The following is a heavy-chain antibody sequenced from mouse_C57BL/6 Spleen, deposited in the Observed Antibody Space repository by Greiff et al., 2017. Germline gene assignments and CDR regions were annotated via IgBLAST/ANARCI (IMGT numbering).Heavy chain of an antibody. V-gene: IGHV1-81*01. D-gene: IGHD1-1*01. CDR2: IYPRSGNT. Sequence: QVQLQQSGAELARPGASVKLSCKASGYTFTSYGISWVKQRTGQGLEWIGEIYPRSGNTNYNEKFKGKATLTADKSSSTAYMELRSLTSEDSAVYCCARCDSITTVVATSHFDYWGQGTTLTVSS. J-gene: IGHJ2*01. CDR1: GYTFTSYG. CDR3: ARCDSITTVVATSHFDY.